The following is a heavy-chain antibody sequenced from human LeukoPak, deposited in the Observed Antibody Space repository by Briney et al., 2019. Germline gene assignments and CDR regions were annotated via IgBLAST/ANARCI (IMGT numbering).Heavy chain of an antibody. Sequence: SETLSLTCTVSAGSISSYYWSWIRQPAGKGLEWIGRIYTSGSTNYNPSLKSRVTMSVDTSKNQFTLKLTFLTPAAPPGYYVGREVDGSGSYYEGYFAYWGQGTLVTVSS. V-gene: IGHV4-4*07. CDR3: GREVDGSGSYYEGYFAY. J-gene: IGHJ4*02. D-gene: IGHD3-10*01. CDR1: AGSISSYY. CDR2: IYTSGST.